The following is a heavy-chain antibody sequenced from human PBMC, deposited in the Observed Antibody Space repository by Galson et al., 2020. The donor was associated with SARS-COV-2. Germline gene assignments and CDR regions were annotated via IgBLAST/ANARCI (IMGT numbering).Heavy chain of an antibody. J-gene: IGHJ6*02. CDR1: GYRFTGYY. D-gene: IGHD2-15*01. CDR3: ARGISGYWPYYDVYCMDV. CDR2: INPSTGGA. Sequence: ASVKVSCKASGYRFTGYYLYWLRQAPGQGLECMGWINPSTGGASYAQNFQDRVSMASDMSISTAQMELRRLRSDDTAVYYCARGISGYWPYYDVYCMDVWGQGTTVTVSS. V-gene: IGHV1-2*02.